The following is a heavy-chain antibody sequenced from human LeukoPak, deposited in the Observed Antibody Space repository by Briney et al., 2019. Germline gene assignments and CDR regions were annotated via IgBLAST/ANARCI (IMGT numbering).Heavy chain of an antibody. CDR1: GFTFSSNA. CDR3: ARLYSSGWYFDY. J-gene: IGHJ4*02. V-gene: IGHV3-30*04. D-gene: IGHD6-19*01. CDR2: ISYDGSNK. Sequence: GGSLRLSCAASGFTFSSNAMHWVRQAPGKGLEWVAIISYDGSNKYYADSVKGRFTISRDNSKSTLYMQMNSLRVDDTAVYYCARLYSSGWYFDYWGQGTLVTVSS.